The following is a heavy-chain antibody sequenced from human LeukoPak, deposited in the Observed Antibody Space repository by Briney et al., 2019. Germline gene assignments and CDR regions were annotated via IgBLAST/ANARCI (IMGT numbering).Heavy chain of an antibody. CDR1: GGSFSGYN. CDR2: IYYSGST. CDR3: ARYKSRDTAMVGDAFDI. Sequence: SETLSLTCAGYGGSFSGYNWSWIRQPPGKGLEWSGYIYYSGSTNYHPSLKSRLTISVDTSNNQFSLKLSSVTAADTAVYYCARYKSRDTAMVGDAFDIWGQGTMVTVSS. V-gene: IGHV4-59*01. D-gene: IGHD5-18*01. J-gene: IGHJ3*02.